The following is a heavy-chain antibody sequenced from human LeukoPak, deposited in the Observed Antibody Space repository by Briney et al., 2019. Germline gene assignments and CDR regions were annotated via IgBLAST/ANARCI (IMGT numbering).Heavy chain of an antibody. CDR2: IANDGKDK. J-gene: IGHJ4*02. D-gene: IGHD2-2*01. V-gene: IGHV3-30*18. Sequence: PGGSLRLSCAASGFTFSRYGLHWVRQAPGKGLEWVAVIANDGKDKKYADSVKGRFTISRDNSKSTLYLQMNSLRAEDTALYYCAKDQQVGAAAYYFDSWGQGTLVTVPS. CDR1: GFTFSRYG. CDR3: AKDQQVGAAAYYFDS.